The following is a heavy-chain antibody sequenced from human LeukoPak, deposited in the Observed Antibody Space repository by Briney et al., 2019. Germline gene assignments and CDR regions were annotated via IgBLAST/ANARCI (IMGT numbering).Heavy chain of an antibody. D-gene: IGHD2-15*01. CDR1: GYTFTGYY. J-gene: IGHJ4*02. CDR2: VNPNSGGT. Sequence: ASVKVSCKASGYTFTGYYMHWVRQAPGQGLEWMGWVNPNSGGTNYAQKFQGRVTMTRDTSISTAYMELSRLRSDDTAAYYCARAPDCSGGRCYIRFDYWGQGTLVTVSS. V-gene: IGHV1-2*02. CDR3: ARAPDCSGGRCYIRFDY.